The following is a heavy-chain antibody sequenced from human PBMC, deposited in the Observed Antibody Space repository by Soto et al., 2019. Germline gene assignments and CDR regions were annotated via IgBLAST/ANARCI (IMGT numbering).Heavy chain of an antibody. CDR3: ANSLGYCTSPTCSIDY. D-gene: IGHD2-2*01. Sequence: SETLSLTCTVSGVSITSYYWSWIRQPPGKGLEWIGYIFYTGTTNYNPSLKSRVTISVDMSKNQFSLKLTSVTAADTAVYYCANSLGYCTSPTCSIDYWGQGSLVTVSS. CDR1: GVSITSYY. V-gene: IGHV4-59*08. CDR2: IFYTGTT. J-gene: IGHJ4*02.